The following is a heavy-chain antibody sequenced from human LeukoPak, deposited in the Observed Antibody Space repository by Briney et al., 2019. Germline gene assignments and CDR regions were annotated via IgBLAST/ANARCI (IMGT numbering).Heavy chain of an antibody. V-gene: IGHV1-2*02. CDR3: ARAATMVPSRSWFDP. Sequence: GASVKVSCKASGYTFTGYYMHWVRQAPGQGLEWMGWINPNSGGTNYARKFQGRVTMTRDTSISTAYMELSRLRSDDTAVYYCARAATMVPSRSWFDPWGQGTLVTVSS. J-gene: IGHJ5*02. CDR1: GYTFTGYY. D-gene: IGHD3-10*01. CDR2: INPNSGGT.